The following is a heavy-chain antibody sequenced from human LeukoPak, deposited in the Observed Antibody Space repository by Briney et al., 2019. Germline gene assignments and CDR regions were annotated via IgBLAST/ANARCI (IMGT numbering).Heavy chain of an antibody. J-gene: IGHJ4*02. V-gene: IGHV4-34*01. D-gene: IGHD6-13*01. Sequence: SETLSPTCAVYGGSFSGYYWSWIRQPPGKGLEWIGEINHSGGTNYNPSLKSRVTISVDTSKNQFSLKLSSVTAADTAVYYCARGRGAAAGTLYPYWGQGTLVTVSS. CDR2: INHSGGT. CDR1: GGSFSGYY. CDR3: ARGRGAAAGTLYPY.